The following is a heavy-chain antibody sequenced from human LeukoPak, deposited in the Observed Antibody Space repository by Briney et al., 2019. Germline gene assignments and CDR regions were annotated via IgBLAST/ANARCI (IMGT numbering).Heavy chain of an antibody. CDR2: IKQDGSEK. D-gene: IGHD3-22*01. J-gene: IGHJ4*02. V-gene: IGHV3-7*01. CDR3: ARGYYYDSSGYWVDY. CDR1: GFTFSSYW. Sequence: GGSLRLSCAASGFTFSSYWMHWVRQAPGKGLEWVANIKQDGSEKYYVDSVKGRFTISRDNAKNSLYLQMNSLRAEDTAVYYCARGYYYDSSGYWVDYWGQGTLVTVSS.